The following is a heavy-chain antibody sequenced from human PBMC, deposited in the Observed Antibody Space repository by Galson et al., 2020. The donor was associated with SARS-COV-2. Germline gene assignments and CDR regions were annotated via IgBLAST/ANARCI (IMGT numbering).Heavy chain of an antibody. CDR3: ARGVVAGTGE. CDR1: GDSISSGSFY. D-gene: IGHD6-19*01. J-gene: IGHJ6*01. V-gene: IGHV4-61*02. CDR2: IHTSGNS. Sequence: SETLSLTCAVSGDSISSGSFYWSWIRQPAGKGLEWIGRIHTSGNSNYNPSLKSRVNISLDTSKNQFSLKLTSVTAADTAVYYCARGVVAGTGEWGKGTTVTVSS.